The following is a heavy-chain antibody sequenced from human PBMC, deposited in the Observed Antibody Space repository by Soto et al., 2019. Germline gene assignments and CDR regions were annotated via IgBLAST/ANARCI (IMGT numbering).Heavy chain of an antibody. V-gene: IGHV2-70*01. CDR2: IDWDDDK. Sequence: GPTLVNPTQTLTLTCTFSGFSLSTSGMCVSWIRQPPGKALEWLALIDWDDDKYYSTSLKTRLTISKDTSKNQVVLTMTNMDPVATAPYCCARIKGYSGRPGDAFDIWGRGTMVSVSS. J-gene: IGHJ3*02. D-gene: IGHD5-12*01. CDR3: ARIKGYSGRPGDAFDI. CDR1: GFSLSTSGMC.